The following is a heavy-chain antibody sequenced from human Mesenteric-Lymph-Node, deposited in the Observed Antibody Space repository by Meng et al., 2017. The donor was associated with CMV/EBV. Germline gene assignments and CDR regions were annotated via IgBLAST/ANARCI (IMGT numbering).Heavy chain of an antibody. D-gene: IGHD3-3*01. Sequence: ASVKVSCKASGYRFTGSYMHWVRQATGQGLEWMGWIHPNSGNTAYAQKFQGRVTMTRNTSISTAYMELSSLTSEDTAVYYCARRNYDFWSGYSNYFDSWGLGTLVTVSS. CDR3: ARRNYDFWSGYSNYFDS. CDR2: IHPNSGNT. CDR1: GYRFTGSY. V-gene: IGHV1-8*02. J-gene: IGHJ4*02.